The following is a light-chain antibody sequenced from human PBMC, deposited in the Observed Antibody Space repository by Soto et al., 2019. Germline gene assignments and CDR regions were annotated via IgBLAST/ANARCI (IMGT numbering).Light chain of an antibody. CDR2: DAS. CDR3: QQYRT. CDR1: QSISSW. V-gene: IGKV1-5*01. J-gene: IGKJ1*01. Sequence: DIQMTQSPSTLSASVGDRVTITFRASQSISSWLAWYQQKPGKAPKLLIYDASSLESGVPSRFSGSGSGTEFTLTISSLQPDDFATYYSQQYRTFGQGTKVDIK.